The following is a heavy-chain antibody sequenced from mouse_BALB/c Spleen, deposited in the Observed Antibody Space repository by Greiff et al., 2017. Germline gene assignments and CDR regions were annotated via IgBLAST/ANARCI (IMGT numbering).Heavy chain of an antibody. J-gene: IGHJ3*01. CDR2: ISSGGSYT. CDR3: ARGENMVTTSFAD. CDR1: GFTFSSYG. D-gene: IGHD2-1*01. V-gene: IGHV5-6*02. Sequence: EVKLVESGGDLVKPGGSLKLSCAASGFTFSSYGMSWVRQTPDKRLEWVATISSGGSYTYYPDSVKGRFTISRDNAKNTLYLQMSSLKSEDTAMYYCARGENMVTTSFADWGQGTLVTVSA.